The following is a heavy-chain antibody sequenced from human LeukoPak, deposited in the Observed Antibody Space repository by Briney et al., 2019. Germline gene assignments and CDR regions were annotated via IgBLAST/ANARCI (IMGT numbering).Heavy chain of an antibody. CDR1: GGSISSSSYY. Sequence: SETLSLTCTVSGGSISSSSYYWGWIRQPPGKGLEWIGSIYYSGSTYYNPSLKSRVTISVDTSKNQFSLKLSSVTAADTAVYYCASPMTTAYYYFDYWGQGTLVTVSS. J-gene: IGHJ4*02. CDR3: ASPMTTAYYYFDY. CDR2: IYYSGST. V-gene: IGHV4-39*01. D-gene: IGHD4-11*01.